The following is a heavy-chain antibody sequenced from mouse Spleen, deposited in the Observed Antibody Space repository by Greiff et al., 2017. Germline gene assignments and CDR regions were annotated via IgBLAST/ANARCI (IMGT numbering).Heavy chain of an antibody. CDR1: GFTFTDYY. V-gene: IGHV7-3*01. Sequence: EVKLVESGGGLVQPGGSLSLSCAASGFTFTDYYMSWVRQPPGKALEWLGFIRNKANGYTTEYSASVKGRFTISRDNSQSILYLQMNALRAEDSATYYCARYHYGNYGDFDVWGAGTTVTVSS. CDR3: ARYHYGNYGDFDV. J-gene: IGHJ1*01. CDR2: IRNKANGYTT. D-gene: IGHD2-1*01.